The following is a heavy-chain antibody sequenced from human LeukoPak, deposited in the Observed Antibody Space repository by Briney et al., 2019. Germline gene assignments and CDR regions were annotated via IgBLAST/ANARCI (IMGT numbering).Heavy chain of an antibody. V-gene: IGHV3-23*01. CDR3: AKGEKGSSWNY. CDR1: GFTFSSYV. Sequence: GGSLRLSCAASGFTFSSYVMSWVRQAPGKGLEWVSTISGSGSSTYYADSVKGRFTISRDNSKNTLYLQMNSLRAEDTAVYYCAKGEKGSSWNYWGQGPLVTVSS. CDR2: ISGSGSST. J-gene: IGHJ4*02. D-gene: IGHD6-13*01.